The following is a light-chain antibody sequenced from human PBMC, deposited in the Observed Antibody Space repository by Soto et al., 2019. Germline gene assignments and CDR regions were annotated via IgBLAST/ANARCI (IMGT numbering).Light chain of an antibody. CDR1: QSISGKY. CDR2: GAS. V-gene: IGKV3-20*01. J-gene: IGKJ3*01. CDR3: QQYGDSPRFS. Sequence: EIVLTQSPGTLSLSPGERATLACRASQSISGKYLAWYQQKPGQAPSLLIYGASSRATGIPDSFSGSGSGTDFTLTISRLEPEDFAVYYCQQYGDSPRFSFGPGTKVDIK.